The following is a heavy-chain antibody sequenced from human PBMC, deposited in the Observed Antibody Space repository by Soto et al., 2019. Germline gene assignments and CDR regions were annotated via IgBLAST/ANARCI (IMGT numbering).Heavy chain of an antibody. CDR1: GGSFSGSY. CDR3: ASGRRVRGVIPDAFDI. CDR2: INHSGST. D-gene: IGHD3-10*01. Sequence: SETLSLTCVVYGGSFSGSYWSWIRQPPGKGLEWIGEINHSGSTNYNPSRKSRVTISVDTSKNQFSLKLSSVTAADTAVYYCASGRRVRGVIPDAFDIWGQGTMVT. V-gene: IGHV4-34*01. J-gene: IGHJ3*02.